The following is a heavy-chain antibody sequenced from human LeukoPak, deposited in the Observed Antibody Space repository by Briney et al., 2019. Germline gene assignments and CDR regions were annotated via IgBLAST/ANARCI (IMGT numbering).Heavy chain of an antibody. CDR3: ASGRDPLDY. CDR2: ISSSSSYI. D-gene: IGHD1-26*01. CDR1: GFTFSNAW. Sequence: GGSLRLSCAASGFTFSNAWMHWVRQAPGKGLEWVSSISSSSSYIYYADSVKGRFTISRDNAKNSLYLQMNSLRAEDTAVYYCASGRDPLDYWGQGTLVTVSS. V-gene: IGHV3-21*01. J-gene: IGHJ4*02.